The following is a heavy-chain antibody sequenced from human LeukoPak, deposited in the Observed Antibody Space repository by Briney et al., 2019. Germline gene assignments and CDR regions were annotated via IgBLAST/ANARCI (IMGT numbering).Heavy chain of an antibody. CDR1: GFTFSSYW. CDR2: INSDGSIT. CDR3: VRDPRFSENFDY. Sequence: GGSLRLSCAASGFTFSSYWMHWVRQAPGKGLLCVSRINSDGSITTYADSVKGRFTISRDNAKNTLYLQMNSLRAEDTAVYYCVRDPRFSENFDYWGQGTLVTVSS. J-gene: IGHJ4*02. V-gene: IGHV3-74*01. D-gene: IGHD3-10*01.